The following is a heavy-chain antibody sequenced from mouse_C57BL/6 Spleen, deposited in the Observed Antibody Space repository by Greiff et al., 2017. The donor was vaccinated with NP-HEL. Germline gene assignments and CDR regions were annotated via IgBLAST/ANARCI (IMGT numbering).Heavy chain of an antibody. CDR1: GYTFTSYW. V-gene: IGHV1-64*01. CDR2: IHPNSGST. CDR3: ARPVSGYYYAMDY. D-gene: IGHD1-1*01. J-gene: IGHJ4*01. Sequence: VQLQQPGAELVKPGASVKLSCKASGYTFTSYWMHWVKQRPGQGLEWIGMIHPNSGSTNYNEKFKSKATLTVDKSSSTAYMQLSSLTSEDSAVYYCARPVSGYYYAMDYWGQGTSVTVSS.